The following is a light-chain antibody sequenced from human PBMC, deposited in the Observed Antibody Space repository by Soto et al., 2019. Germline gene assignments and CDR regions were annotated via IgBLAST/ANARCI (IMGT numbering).Light chain of an antibody. CDR3: HCYQLIGSRIHS. J-gene: IGKJ2*03. CDR1: QTVTSTY. Sequence: EIVLTQSPGTLSLSPGERATLSCRASQTVTSTYLAWYQQRPGQPPRLIIYGGSPRATGFPDRFSGGGSGTDFTLTIDRLERGDSAVYYCHCYQLIGSRIHSFGQGTKLEI. CDR2: GGS. V-gene: IGKV3-20*01.